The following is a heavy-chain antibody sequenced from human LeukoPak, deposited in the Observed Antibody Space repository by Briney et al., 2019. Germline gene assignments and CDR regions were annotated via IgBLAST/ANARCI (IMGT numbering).Heavy chain of an antibody. Sequence: GESLKISCKGSGYRFSSYWIGWVRQMPWKGLEWMGIIYPGDSDTRYSPSFQGQVTISADKYINTAYLQWSSLKASDTAMYYCASPQGAYNSSGPSWGYWGQGTLVTVSS. CDR1: GYRFSSYW. J-gene: IGHJ4*02. CDR3: ASPQGAYNSSGPSWGY. CDR2: IYPGDSDT. V-gene: IGHV5-51*01. D-gene: IGHD3-22*01.